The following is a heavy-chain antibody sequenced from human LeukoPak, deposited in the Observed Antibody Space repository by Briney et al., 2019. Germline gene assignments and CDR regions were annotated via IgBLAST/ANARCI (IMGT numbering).Heavy chain of an antibody. CDR2: IYSGAGT. D-gene: IGHD3-9*01. CDR3: AREFYDILTGYQDVFDV. V-gene: IGHV3-66*02. CDR1: GFTVSRNY. Sequence: PGGSLRLSCAASGFTVSRNYMSWVRQAPGKGLQWVSVIYSGAGTYYADSVKGRFTISRDNSKNTLYLQMSSLRAEDTAVYYCAREFYDILTGYQDVFDVWGQGTMATVSS. J-gene: IGHJ3*01.